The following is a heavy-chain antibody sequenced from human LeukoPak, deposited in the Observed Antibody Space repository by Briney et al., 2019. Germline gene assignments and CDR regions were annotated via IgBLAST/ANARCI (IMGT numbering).Heavy chain of an antibody. J-gene: IGHJ6*02. CDR3: ARATTCYYYYGMDV. CDR2: INPSSGAT. Sequence: ASVKVTCKTSGYTFTSYYIHWVRQAPGQGLEWMGIINPSSGATNYAQKFQGRVTMTRDTSTSTVYMELSSQRSEDTAVYYCARATTCYYYYGMDVWGQGTTVTVSS. V-gene: IGHV1-46*01. D-gene: IGHD1-26*01. CDR1: GYTFTSYY.